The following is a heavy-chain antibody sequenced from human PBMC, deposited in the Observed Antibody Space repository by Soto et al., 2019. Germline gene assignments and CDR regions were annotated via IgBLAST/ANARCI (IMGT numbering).Heavy chain of an antibody. CDR1: GFTFGSYS. Sequence: EVQLVESGGGLVKPGGSLRLSCAASGFTFGSYSMNWVRQAPGKGLEWVSSISSSSSYIYYADSVKGRFTISRDNAKNSLYLQMNSLRAEDTAVYYCARDLVGGYCSGGSCYPNPWGQGTLVTVSS. V-gene: IGHV3-21*01. CDR3: ARDLVGGYCSGGSCYPNP. CDR2: ISSSSSYI. D-gene: IGHD2-15*01. J-gene: IGHJ5*02.